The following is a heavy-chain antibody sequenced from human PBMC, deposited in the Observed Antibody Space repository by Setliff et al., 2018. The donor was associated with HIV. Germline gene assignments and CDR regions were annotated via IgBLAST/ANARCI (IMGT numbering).Heavy chain of an antibody. CDR3: AKGSGFHDY. J-gene: IGHJ4*02. CDR2: IYAGGST. D-gene: IGHD6-19*01. V-gene: IGHV3-53*01. CDR1: GLTDTYNY. Sequence: GGSLRLSCAASGLTDTYNYMSWVRQAPGKGLEWVSVIYAGGSTYYADSVKGRFTISRDTSTNTLYLQMHSLRADDTAVYYCAKGSGFHDYWGQGTRVTVSS.